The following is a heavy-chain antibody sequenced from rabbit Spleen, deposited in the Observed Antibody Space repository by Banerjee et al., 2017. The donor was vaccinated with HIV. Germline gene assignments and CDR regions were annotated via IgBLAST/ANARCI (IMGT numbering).Heavy chain of an antibody. CDR3: ARDTGSSFSSYGMDL. D-gene: IGHD8-1*01. Sequence: QEQLVESGGGLVQPEGSLTLTCKASGFSFNDRDVMCWVRQAPGKGLEWIACINIVTGKDVYATWAKGRFIMSRTSSTTVTLQMTSLTVADTATYFCARDTGSSFSSYGMDLWGPGTLVTVS. CDR2: INIVTGKD. V-gene: IGHV1S45*01. J-gene: IGHJ6*01. CDR1: GFSFNDRDV.